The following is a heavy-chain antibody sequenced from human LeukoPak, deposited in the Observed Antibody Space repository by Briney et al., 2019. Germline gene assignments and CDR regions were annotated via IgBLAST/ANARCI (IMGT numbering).Heavy chain of an antibody. J-gene: IGHJ4*02. CDR3: ARGGYAFLYYFDY. Sequence: ASVKVSCKASGGTFSSYAISWVRQAPGQGLEWMGGIIPIFGTANYAQKFQGGVTITADKSTSTAYMELSSLRSEDTAVYYCARGGYAFLYYFDYWGQGTLVTVSS. V-gene: IGHV1-69*06. CDR1: GGTFSSYA. D-gene: IGHD5-12*01. CDR2: IIPIFGTA.